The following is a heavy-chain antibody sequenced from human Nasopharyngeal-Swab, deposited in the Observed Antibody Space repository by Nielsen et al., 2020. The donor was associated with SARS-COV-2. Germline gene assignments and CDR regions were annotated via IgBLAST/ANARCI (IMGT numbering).Heavy chain of an antibody. D-gene: IGHD4-17*01. V-gene: IGHV4-34*01. J-gene: IGHJ3*02. CDR2: INHSGST. CDR1: GGSFSGYY. Sequence: GSLRLSCAVYGGSFSGYYWSWIRQPPGKGLEWIGEINHSGSTNYNPSLKSRVTISVDTSKNQFSLKLSSVTAADTAVYYCARGPPRFYGDYRGRAFDIWGQGTMVTVSS. CDR3: ARGPPRFYGDYRGRAFDI.